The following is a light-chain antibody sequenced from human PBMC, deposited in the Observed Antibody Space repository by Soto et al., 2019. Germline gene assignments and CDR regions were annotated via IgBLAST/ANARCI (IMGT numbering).Light chain of an antibody. J-gene: IGKJ1*01. CDR2: DVF. V-gene: IGKV3-15*01. CDR1: QTVSRN. CDR3: RHYNNWPPET. Sequence: EVVMTQSPATLSVSPGERATLSCRASQTVSRNLAWYQQRPGQAPRLLIYDVFTRAAGVPARFSGSGSGTEFNLTISSLQSEDFAIYYCRHYNNWPPETCGQGTKVDI.